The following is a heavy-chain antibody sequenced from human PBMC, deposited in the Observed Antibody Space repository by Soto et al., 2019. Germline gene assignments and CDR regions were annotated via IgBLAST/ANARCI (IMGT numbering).Heavy chain of an antibody. J-gene: IGHJ4*02. CDR2: ISGSGGST. V-gene: IGHV3-23*01. CDR3: AKDPGYFGSGSDYNDY. CDR1: GFTFSSYA. Sequence: EVQLLESGGGLVQPGGSLRLSCAASGFTFSSYAMSWVSQAPGKGLEWVSTISGSGGSTYYADSVKGRFTISRDNSKNTLYLQMNSLRAEDTGVYYCAKDPGYFGSGSDYNDYWGQGTLVTVSS. D-gene: IGHD3-10*01.